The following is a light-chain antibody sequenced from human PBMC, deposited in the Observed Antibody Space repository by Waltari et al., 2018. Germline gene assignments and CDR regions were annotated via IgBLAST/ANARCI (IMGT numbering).Light chain of an antibody. CDR1: QVLLLRHGYNN. V-gene: IGKV2-28*01. Sequence: QVLLLRHGYNNLDGYLQKPGQSPQVLLSLTANRAIGVPYMFSGSGSGIDFTLKISRVEAEDVGVYYCMQALQTPLTFGQGTMLEIK. J-gene: IGKJ2*01. CDR2: LTA. CDR3: MQALQTPLT.